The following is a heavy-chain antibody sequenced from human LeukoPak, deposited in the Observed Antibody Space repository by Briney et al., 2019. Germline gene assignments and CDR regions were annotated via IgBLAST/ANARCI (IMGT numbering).Heavy chain of an antibody. V-gene: IGHV3-11*01. Sequence: NPGGSLRLSCAASGFTFSDYYMNWIRQAPGKGLEWLSYISSSGSTIYYADSVRGRSTISRDNAKNSLYLQMNSLRAEDTAVYFCAGQNYYDSSGYYPDYWGQGTLVTVSS. CDR2: ISSSGSTI. J-gene: IGHJ4*02. CDR1: GFTFSDYY. D-gene: IGHD3-22*01. CDR3: AGQNYYDSSGYYPDY.